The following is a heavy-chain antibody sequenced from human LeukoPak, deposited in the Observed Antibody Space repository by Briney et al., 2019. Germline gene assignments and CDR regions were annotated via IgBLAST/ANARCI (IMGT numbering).Heavy chain of an antibody. D-gene: IGHD3-22*01. CDR2: ISYDGSNK. CDR1: GFTFSSYG. Sequence: PGGSLRLSCAASGFTFSSYGMHWVRQAPGKGLEWVAVISYDGSNKYYADSVKGRFTISRDNSKNTLYLQMNSLRAEDTAVYYCAKDDYDSSGYTSYYYYGMDVWGQGTTVTVSS. J-gene: IGHJ6*02. CDR3: AKDDYDSSGYTSYYYYGMDV. V-gene: IGHV3-30*18.